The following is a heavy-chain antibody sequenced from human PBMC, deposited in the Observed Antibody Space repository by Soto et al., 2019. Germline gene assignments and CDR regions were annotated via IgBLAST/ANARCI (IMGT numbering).Heavy chain of an antibody. CDR3: ARPVVYGSGYDY. V-gene: IGHV5-51*01. D-gene: IGHD3-10*01. CDR1: GYSFSTYW. Sequence: LGESLKISCKGSGYSFSTYWIAWVRQMPGKGLEWMGIIYPGDSDTRYSPSFQGQVTISADKSISTAYLQWSSLTASDTAMYYCARPVVYGSGYDYWGQGTLVTVSS. J-gene: IGHJ4*02. CDR2: IYPGDSDT.